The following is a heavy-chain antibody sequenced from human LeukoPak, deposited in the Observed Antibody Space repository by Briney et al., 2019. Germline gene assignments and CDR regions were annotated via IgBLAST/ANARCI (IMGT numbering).Heavy chain of an antibody. CDR2: IYYSGST. Sequence: TSETLSLTCTVSGGSISSSSYYWGWIRQPPGKGLGWIGSIYYSGSTNYNPSLKSRVTISVDTSKNQFSLKLSSVTAADTAVYYCASVVIAAAGTEGVYWGQGTLVTVSS. CDR1: GGSISSSSYY. V-gene: IGHV4-39*07. J-gene: IGHJ4*02. D-gene: IGHD6-13*01. CDR3: ASVVIAAAGTEGVY.